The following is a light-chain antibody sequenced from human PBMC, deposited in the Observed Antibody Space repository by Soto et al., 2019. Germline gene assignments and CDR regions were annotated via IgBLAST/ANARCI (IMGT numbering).Light chain of an antibody. J-gene: IGLJ1*01. CDR1: SGDIGSYNR. Sequence: SVLTQPASVSGSPGQSITISCTGNSGDIGSYNRVSWYQQHPGKAPKLIIYEVTDRPSGVSNRFSGSKSGNTASLTISGLQAEDEAEYYCSSYTNINTRACVFGTGTKVTVL. CDR3: SSYTNINTRACV. V-gene: IGLV2-14*01. CDR2: EVT.